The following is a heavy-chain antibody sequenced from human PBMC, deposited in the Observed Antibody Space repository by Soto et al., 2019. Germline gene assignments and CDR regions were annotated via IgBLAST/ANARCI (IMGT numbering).Heavy chain of an antibody. D-gene: IGHD2-15*01. V-gene: IGHV3-48*03. CDR1: GLTFRNYE. CDR3: ASVMLRFSYGIDV. CDR2: ISKSGSVI. J-gene: IGHJ6*02. Sequence: PGGSLRLSCAASGLTFRNYEMHWVRQAPGKGLEWVSYISKSGSVIYYADSVKGRFTISRDNAKNLLYLAMNSLRAEDTAVYFCASVMLRFSYGIDVWGQGTTVTVSS.